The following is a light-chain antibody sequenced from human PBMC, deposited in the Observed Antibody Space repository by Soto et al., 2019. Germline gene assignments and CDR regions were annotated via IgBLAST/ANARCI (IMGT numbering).Light chain of an antibody. CDR3: SAYAGRSTMI. J-gene: IGLJ2*01. CDR1: SSDVGNYDL. V-gene: IGLV2-23*01. CDR2: EGN. Sequence: QSALTQPASVSGSLGQSITISCTGTSSDVGNYDLVSWYQQHPGKVPKLIIYEGNKWPSGVSHRFSGSKSGNTASLTISGLRAEDEADYYCSAYAGRSTMIFGGGTKLTVL.